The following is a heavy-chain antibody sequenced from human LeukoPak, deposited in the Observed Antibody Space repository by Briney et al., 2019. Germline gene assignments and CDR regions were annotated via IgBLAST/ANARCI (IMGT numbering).Heavy chain of an antibody. CDR3: ARQYYDSSGYFPYGAFDI. CDR2: ISSYNGNT. CDR1: GYTFTSYG. D-gene: IGHD3-22*01. V-gene: IGHV1-18*01. Sequence: ASVNVSCKASGYTFTSYGISWVRQAPGQGLEWMGWISSYNGNTNYAQKLQGRVTMSTDTSTGTAYMELRSLRSDDTAMYYCARQYYDSSGYFPYGAFDIWGQGTMVTVSS. J-gene: IGHJ3*02.